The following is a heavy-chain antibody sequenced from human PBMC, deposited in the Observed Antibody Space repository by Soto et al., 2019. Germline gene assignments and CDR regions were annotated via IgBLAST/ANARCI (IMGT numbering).Heavy chain of an antibody. CDR2: INHSGST. CDR3: ARDPVDTAMVC. J-gene: IGHJ4*02. D-gene: IGHD5-18*01. Sequence: PSETLSLTCAVYGGSFSGYYWSWIRQPPGKGLEWIGEINHSGSTNYNPSLKSRVTISVDTSKNQFSLKLSSVTAADTAVYYCARDPVDTAMVCWGQGTLVTVSS. CDR1: GGSFSGYY. V-gene: IGHV4-34*01.